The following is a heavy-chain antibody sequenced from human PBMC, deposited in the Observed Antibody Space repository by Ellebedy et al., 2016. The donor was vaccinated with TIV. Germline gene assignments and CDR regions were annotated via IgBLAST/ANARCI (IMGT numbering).Heavy chain of an antibody. V-gene: IGHV3-53*01. J-gene: IGHJ5*01. CDR3: ARDQGVGWFDS. CDR2: LYSDGTT. Sequence: GGSLRLXCAASGFTVSIYYMSWVRQATGKGLEWVSILYSDGTTDYADSVKGRFTISRDNSKNTLYLQINSLRAEDTAIYYCARDQGVGWFDSWGQGTLVTVSS. CDR1: GFTVSIYY.